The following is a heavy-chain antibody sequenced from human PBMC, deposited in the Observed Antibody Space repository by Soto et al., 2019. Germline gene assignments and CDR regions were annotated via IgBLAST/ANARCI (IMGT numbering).Heavy chain of an antibody. D-gene: IGHD6-13*01. V-gene: IGHV3-33*01. J-gene: IGHJ4*02. CDR3: AREEYSSSWYYFDY. CDR2: IWYDGSNK. Sequence: QVQLVESGGGVVQPGRSLRLSCAASGFTFSSYGMHWVRQAPGKGLEWVAVIWYDGSNKYYALFVKGRFTISRDNSKNRLYPQMHSVRAEDTAVYYCAREEYSSSWYYFDYWGQGTLVTVSS. CDR1: GFTFSSYG.